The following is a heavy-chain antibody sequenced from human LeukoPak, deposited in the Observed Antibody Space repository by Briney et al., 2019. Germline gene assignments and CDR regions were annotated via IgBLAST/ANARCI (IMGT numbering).Heavy chain of an antibody. J-gene: IGHJ4*02. D-gene: IGHD2-2*01. CDR1: GFTFDDYT. V-gene: IGHV3-43*01. CDR2: ISWDGGST. CDR3: AKDRSWVVVVPAALDY. Sequence: PGGSLRLSCAASGFTFDDYTMHWVRQAPGKGLEWVSLISWDGGSTYYADSVKGRFTISRDNAKNTVDLQMNSLRPEDTAVYYCAKDRSWVVVVPAALDYWGQGTLVTVSS.